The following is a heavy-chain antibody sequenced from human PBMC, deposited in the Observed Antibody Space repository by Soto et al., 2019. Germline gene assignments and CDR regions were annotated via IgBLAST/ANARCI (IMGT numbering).Heavy chain of an antibody. CDR3: ARSELRLGELSPLDFDY. D-gene: IGHD3-16*02. Sequence: LSLTCAVSGGSISSGGYSWSWIRQPPGKGLEWIGYTYHSGSTYYHPSLKSRVTISVDRSKNQFSLKLSSVTAADTAVYYCARSELRLGELSPLDFDYWGQGTLVTVSS. CDR1: GGSISSGGYS. V-gene: IGHV4-30-2*01. CDR2: TYHSGST. J-gene: IGHJ4*02.